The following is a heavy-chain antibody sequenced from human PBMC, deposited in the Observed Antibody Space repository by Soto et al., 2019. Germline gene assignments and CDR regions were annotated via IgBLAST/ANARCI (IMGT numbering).Heavy chain of an antibody. CDR3: ARSGYSSSWYVDYYYYGMDV. J-gene: IGHJ6*02. CDR1: GFTFSSYA. Sequence: QVQLVESGGGVFQPGRSLRLSCAASGFTFSSYAMHWVRQAPGKGLEWVAVISYDGSNKYYADSVKGRFTISRDNSKNTLYLQMNSLRAEDTAVYYCARSGYSSSWYVDYYYYGMDVWGQRTTVTVSS. V-gene: IGHV3-30-3*01. D-gene: IGHD6-13*01. CDR2: ISYDGSNK.